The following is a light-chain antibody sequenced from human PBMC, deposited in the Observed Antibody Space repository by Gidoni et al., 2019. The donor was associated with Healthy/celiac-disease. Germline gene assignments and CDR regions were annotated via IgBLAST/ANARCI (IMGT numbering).Light chain of an antibody. V-gene: IGKV3-20*01. CDR3: QQYGSSPLYT. Sequence: ELVLTQSPGTLSLSPGERATLSCRASQSVSSSYLAWYQQQPGQAPRLLIYGASSRATGIPDRFSGSGSGTDFTLTISRLEPEDFAVYYCQQYGSSPLYTFGQGTKLEIK. CDR1: QSVSSSY. CDR2: GAS. J-gene: IGKJ2*01.